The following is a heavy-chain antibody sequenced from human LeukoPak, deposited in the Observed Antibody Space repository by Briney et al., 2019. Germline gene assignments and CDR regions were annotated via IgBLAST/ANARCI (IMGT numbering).Heavy chain of an antibody. CDR1: GYTFTSYG. Sequence: GASVKVSCKASGYTFTSYGISWVRQAPGQGLEWMGWISAYNGNTNYAQKLQGRVTMTTDTSTSTAYMELRSLRSDDTAVYYCARGPKRPSTGITMVRGVRYYFDYWGQGTLVTVSS. D-gene: IGHD3-10*01. CDR3: ARGPKRPSTGITMVRGVRYYFDY. CDR2: ISAYNGNT. J-gene: IGHJ4*02. V-gene: IGHV1-18*01.